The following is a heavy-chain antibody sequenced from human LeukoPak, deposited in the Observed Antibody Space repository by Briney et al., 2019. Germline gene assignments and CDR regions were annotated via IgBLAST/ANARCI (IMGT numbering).Heavy chain of an antibody. Sequence: GGSLRLSCAASGFTFSSYGMHWVRQAPGKGLEWVAVILSDGSKEFYTDSVKGRFTISRDNSKNTLYLQMNSLRAEDTAVYYCAKDRGYRYSDYWGQGTLVTVSS. J-gene: IGHJ4*02. CDR2: ILSDGSKE. CDR1: GFTFSSYG. CDR3: AKDRGYRYSDY. D-gene: IGHD5-18*01. V-gene: IGHV3-30*02.